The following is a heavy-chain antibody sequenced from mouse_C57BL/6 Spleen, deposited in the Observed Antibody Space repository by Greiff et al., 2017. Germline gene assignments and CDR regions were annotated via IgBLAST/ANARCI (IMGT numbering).Heavy chain of an antibody. CDR1: GYTFTSYW. V-gene: IGHV1-50*01. D-gene: IGHD1-3*01. CDR3: ARRGAGVGY. CDR2: IDPSDSYT. J-gene: IGHJ2*01. Sequence: QVQLQQPGAELVKPGASVKLSCKASGYTFTSYWMQWVKQRPGQGLEWIGEIDPSDSYTNYNQKFKGKATLTVDTSSSTSYIQLSSLTSEDSAVSYCARRGAGVGYWGQGATLTVSS.